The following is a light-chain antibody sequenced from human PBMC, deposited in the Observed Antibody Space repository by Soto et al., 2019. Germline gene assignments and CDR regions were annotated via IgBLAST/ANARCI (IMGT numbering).Light chain of an antibody. CDR1: HIVSNN. J-gene: IGKJ4*01. V-gene: IGKV3-15*01. CDR3: QHYNKWPLP. Sequence: EVVMTQSPATLSVSPGEKATLSCRASHIVSNNLAWYQQKPGQAPRLLIYFASTMSTGIPARFSGSGSGTEFTLTISSLQSEDFAVYYCQHYNKWPLPFGGGTKVETK. CDR2: FAS.